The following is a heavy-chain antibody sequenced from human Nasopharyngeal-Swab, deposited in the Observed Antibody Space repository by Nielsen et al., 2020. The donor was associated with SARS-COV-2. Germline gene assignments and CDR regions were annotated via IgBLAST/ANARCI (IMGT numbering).Heavy chain of an antibody. CDR1: GYTFTSYG. J-gene: IGHJ3*02. V-gene: IGHV1-3*01. CDR3: ARGRQYYDSSAYYSGHDAFDI. Sequence: SVKVSCTAFGYTFTSYGISWVRQAPGQGLEWMGWINAGNGNTKYSQMFQGRVTITRDTSASTAYMDLSSLRSEDTAVYYCARGRQYYDSSAYYSGHDAFDIWGQGTKLTVSS. CDR2: INAGNGNT. D-gene: IGHD3-22*01.